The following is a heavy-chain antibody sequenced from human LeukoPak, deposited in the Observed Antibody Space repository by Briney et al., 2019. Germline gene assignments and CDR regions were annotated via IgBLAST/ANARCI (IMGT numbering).Heavy chain of an antibody. CDR3: ARDYAGSSSWNWFDP. Sequence: SETLSLTCTVSGGSISSYYWSWIRQPPGKGLEWIGYIYDSGSTNYNPSLKSRVTTSVDMSKNQFSLKLSSVTAADTAVYYCARDYAGSSSWNWFDPWGQGTLVTVSS. J-gene: IGHJ5*02. D-gene: IGHD6-13*01. V-gene: IGHV4-59*01. CDR1: GGSISSYY. CDR2: IYDSGST.